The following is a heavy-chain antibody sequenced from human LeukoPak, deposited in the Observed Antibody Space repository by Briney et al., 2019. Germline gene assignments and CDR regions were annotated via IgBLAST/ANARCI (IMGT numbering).Heavy chain of an antibody. CDR3: ARVPVTTSYFDY. CDR2: INHSGST. V-gene: IGHV4-34*01. J-gene: IGHJ4*02. D-gene: IGHD4-17*01. Sequence: PSETLSLTCAVYGGSFSGYYWSWIRQPPGKGLEWIGEINHSGSTNYNPSLKSRVTISVDTSKNQFSLKLSSVTAADTAVYYCARVPVTTSYFDYWGQGTLVTVSS. CDR1: GGSFSGYY.